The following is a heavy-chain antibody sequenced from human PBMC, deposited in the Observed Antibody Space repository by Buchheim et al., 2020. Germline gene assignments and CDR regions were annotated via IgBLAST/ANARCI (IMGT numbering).Heavy chain of an antibody. Sequence: QVPLRESGPALVKPSQTLTLTCTFSGFSLTTDGMCVSWIRQPPGGALEWLARIDWDDATSYSTSLKTRLTISKDTSKNQVVLTMTNMDPVDTGTYYCARRIWSGTTHYGMDVWGQGTT. D-gene: IGHD3-3*01. CDR2: IDWDDAT. J-gene: IGHJ6*02. V-gene: IGHV2-70*15. CDR3: ARRIWSGTTHYGMDV. CDR1: GFSLTTDGMC.